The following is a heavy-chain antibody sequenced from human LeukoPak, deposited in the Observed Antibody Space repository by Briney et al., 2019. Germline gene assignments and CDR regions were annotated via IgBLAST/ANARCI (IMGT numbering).Heavy chain of an antibody. CDR2: TYYRSKWFY. CDR1: GDSVSNNGAA. V-gene: IGHV6-1*01. CDR3: ARDPPNVQSFDL. Sequence: SQTLSLTCAISGDSVSNNGAAWNWIRQSPSRGFEWLGRTYYRSKWFYDYAVSVKSRITINPDTSKNQFSLHLKFVTPEDTAMYYCARDPPNVQSFDLLGQGTLVSVSS. J-gene: IGHJ5*02. D-gene: IGHD3-16*01.